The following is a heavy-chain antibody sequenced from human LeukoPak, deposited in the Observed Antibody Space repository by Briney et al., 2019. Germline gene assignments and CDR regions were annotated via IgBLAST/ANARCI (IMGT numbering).Heavy chain of an antibody. Sequence: GGSLRLSCAASGLSFSSYSMTWVRQAPGKGLEWVANIKEDGSEKNYVDSVKGRFTISRDNAKNSLYLQVNSLRAEDTAVYYCARDRGYLVFDYWGQGTLVTVSS. D-gene: IGHD5-12*01. CDR3: ARDRGYLVFDY. V-gene: IGHV3-7*01. CDR2: IKEDGSEK. J-gene: IGHJ4*02. CDR1: GLSFSSYS.